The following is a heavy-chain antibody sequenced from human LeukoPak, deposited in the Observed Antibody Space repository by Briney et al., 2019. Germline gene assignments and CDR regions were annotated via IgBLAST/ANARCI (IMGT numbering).Heavy chain of an antibody. CDR1: GGSISSYY. CDR2: IYYSGST. V-gene: IGHV4-59*01. CDR3: ARGYYYDYSGPDFDY. J-gene: IGHJ4*02. D-gene: IGHD3-22*01. Sequence: KSSETLSLTCTVSGGSISSYYWSWIRQPPGKGLEWIGYIYYSGSTNYNPSLKSRVTISVDTSKNQVSLRLTSVTAADTAVYYCARGYYYDYSGPDFDYWGQGTLVTVSS.